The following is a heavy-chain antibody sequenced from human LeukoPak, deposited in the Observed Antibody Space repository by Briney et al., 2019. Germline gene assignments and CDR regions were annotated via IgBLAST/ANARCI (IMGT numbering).Heavy chain of an antibody. CDR2: ISGSGGST. Sequence: PGGSLRLSCAASGFTFSSYAMSWVRQAPGKGLEWVSAISGSGGSTYYADSVKGRFTISRDNAKNSLFLQINSLRAEDTAVYYCARILTGYDAFDYWGQGTLVTVSS. V-gene: IGHV3-23*01. CDR3: ARILTGYDAFDY. J-gene: IGHJ4*02. D-gene: IGHD3-9*01. CDR1: GFTFSSYA.